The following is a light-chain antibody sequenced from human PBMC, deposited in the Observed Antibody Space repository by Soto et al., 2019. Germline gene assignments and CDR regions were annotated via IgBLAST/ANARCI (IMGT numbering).Light chain of an antibody. J-gene: IGKJ1*01. V-gene: IGKV3D-15*01. CDR2: GAS. Sequence: EIVMTQSPATLSVSPGERATLSCRASQSVSSNLAWYQQKPGQAPRLLIYGASTRATGIPARFSGSGSGTEFTLAVSRRQSEEFAVYYCQLYNNWRPWTFGQGTKVEIK. CDR3: QLYNNWRPWT. CDR1: QSVSSN.